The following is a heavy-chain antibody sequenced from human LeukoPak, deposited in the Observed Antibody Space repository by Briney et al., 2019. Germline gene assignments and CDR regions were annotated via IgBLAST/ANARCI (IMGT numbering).Heavy chain of an antibody. J-gene: IGHJ4*02. D-gene: IGHD1-7*01. CDR1: GFTFSSSA. CDR2: ISGSGTGT. Sequence: GGSLRLSCAASGFTFSSSAMSWVRQAPGKGLYWVSAISGSGTGTYYADSVKGRFTISRDNFKNTLYLQMNSLRAEDTAVYYCAKEGGTGTRFDYWGQGTLVTVSS. CDR3: AKEGGTGTRFDY. V-gene: IGHV3-23*01.